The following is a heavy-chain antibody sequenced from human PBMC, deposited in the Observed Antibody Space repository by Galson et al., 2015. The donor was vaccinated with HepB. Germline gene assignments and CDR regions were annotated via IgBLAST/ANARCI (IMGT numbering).Heavy chain of an antibody. CDR2: MDPNSGNT. Sequence: SVKVSCKASGFSLSTYDINWVRQATGQGPEWLGWMDPNSGNTGYAQKFQGRITMTRNTSISTAYMELRSLRSEDTAVYYCARFPHSSSWDDSYYYMDVWGKGTTVTVSS. D-gene: IGHD6-13*01. CDR1: GFSLSTYD. J-gene: IGHJ6*03. CDR3: ARFPHSSSWDDSYYYMDV. V-gene: IGHV1-8*01.